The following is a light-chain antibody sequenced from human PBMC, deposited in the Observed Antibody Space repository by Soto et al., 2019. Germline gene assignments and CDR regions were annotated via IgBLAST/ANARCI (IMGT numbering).Light chain of an antibody. CDR1: SGSVSTSYY. J-gene: IGLJ3*02. CDR3: VLYMGGGIWV. V-gene: IGLV8-61*01. CDR2: STN. Sequence: QAVVTQESSFSVSPGGTVTLTCGSSSGSVSTSYYPSWYQQTPGQAPRTLIYSTNTRSSGVPDRFSGSILGNKAALTITGAQADDESDYYCVLYMGGGIWVFGGGTKLTVL.